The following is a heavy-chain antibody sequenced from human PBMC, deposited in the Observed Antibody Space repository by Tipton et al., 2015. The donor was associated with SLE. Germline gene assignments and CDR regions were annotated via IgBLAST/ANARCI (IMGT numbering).Heavy chain of an antibody. CDR3: ARGNGWYDWY. J-gene: IGHJ4*02. D-gene: IGHD6-19*01. CDR1: GGSISSGDYY. V-gene: IGHV4-30-2*01. CDR2: IYHSGST. Sequence: TLSLTCTVSGGSISSGDYYWSWIRQPPGKGLEWIGYIYHSGSTYYNPSLKSRVTISVDRSKNQFSLKLSSVTAADTAVYYCARGNGWYDWYWGQGTLVTVSS.